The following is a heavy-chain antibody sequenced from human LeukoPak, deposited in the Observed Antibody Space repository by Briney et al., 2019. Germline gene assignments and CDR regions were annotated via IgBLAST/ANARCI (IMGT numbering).Heavy chain of an antibody. CDR3: ARPLLLNAFDI. J-gene: IGHJ3*02. CDR2: IYYSGST. V-gene: IGHV4-59*12. Sequence: SETLSLTCTVSGGSISSYYWSWIRQPPGKGLEWIGYIYYSGSTNYNPSLKSRVTISVDTSKNQFSLKLSSVTAADTAVYYCARPLLLNAFDIWGQGTMVTVSS. D-gene: IGHD2-21*01. CDR1: GGSISSYY.